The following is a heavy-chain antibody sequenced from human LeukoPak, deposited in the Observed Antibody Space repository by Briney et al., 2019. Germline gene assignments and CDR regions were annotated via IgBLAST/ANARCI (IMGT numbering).Heavy chain of an antibody. J-gene: IGHJ4*02. CDR1: GYTLTELS. CDR2: FDPEDGET. CDR3: ATPAGYSGSYPD. Sequence: ASVKVSCKVSGYTLTELSMHWVRQAPGKGLGWMGGFDPEDGETIYAQKFQGRVTMTEDTSTDTAYMELSSLRSEDTAVYYCATPAGYSGSYPDWGQGTLVTVSS. D-gene: IGHD1-26*01. V-gene: IGHV1-24*01.